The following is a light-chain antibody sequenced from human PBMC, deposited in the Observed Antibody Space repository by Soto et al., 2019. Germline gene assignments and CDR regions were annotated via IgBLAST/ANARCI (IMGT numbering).Light chain of an antibody. V-gene: IGLV1-47*02. CDR1: FSNIGSNY. Sequence: QSVLTQPPSASGTPGQRVTISCSGRFSNIGSNYVYWYQQLPGTAPKLLIFTNDQRTSGVPGRFSGSKSGTSASLAISGLRPEDEADYYCAVCDDSLRGWVFGGGTKLTVL. J-gene: IGLJ3*02. CDR2: TND. CDR3: AVCDDSLRGWV.